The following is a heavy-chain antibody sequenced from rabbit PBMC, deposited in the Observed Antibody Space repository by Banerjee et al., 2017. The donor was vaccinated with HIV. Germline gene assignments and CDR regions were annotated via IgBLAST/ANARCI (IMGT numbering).Heavy chain of an antibody. CDR2: IGTGDGNT. CDR3: ARGGNNLYATRLDL. J-gene: IGHJ3*01. V-gene: IGHV1S43*01. Sequence: QQQLEESGGGLVKPGASLTLTCTASGIDFSSYYYMCWVRQAPGKGLEWITCIGTGDGNTWYASWAKGRFTISKTSSTVDLKMTSLTAADTATYFCARGGNNLYATRLDLWGPGSLVTVS. D-gene: IGHD4-2*01. CDR1: GIDFSSYYY.